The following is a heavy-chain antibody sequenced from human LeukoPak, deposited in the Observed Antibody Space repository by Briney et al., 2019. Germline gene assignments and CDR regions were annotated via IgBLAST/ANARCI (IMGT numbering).Heavy chain of an antibody. Sequence: PGGSLKLSCAASGFTFSGSAMHWVRQASGKGLEWVGRIISKANSYATAYAASVKGRFTISRDDSKNTAYLQMNSLKTEDTAVYYCTREYDFWSGYRYYYYYYYMDVWGKGTTVTVSS. D-gene: IGHD3-3*01. CDR3: TREYDFWSGYRYYYYYYYMDV. J-gene: IGHJ6*03. CDR1: GFTFSGSA. CDR2: IISKANSYAT. V-gene: IGHV3-73*01.